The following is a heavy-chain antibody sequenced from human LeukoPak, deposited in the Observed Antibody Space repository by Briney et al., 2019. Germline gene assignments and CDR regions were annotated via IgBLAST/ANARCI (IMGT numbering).Heavy chain of an antibody. CDR3: ARGFNTGWYFDL. Sequence: KSSETLSLTCTVSGGSITSGNNYWSWIRQPAGKGLEWVGRINPSGGTNDNPTFKSRVTLSAETSNNQFSLKLDSVTAADTAIYYCARGFNTGWYFDLWGRGTLVTFSS. D-gene: IGHD1-1*01. CDR1: GGSITSGNNY. V-gene: IGHV4-61*02. J-gene: IGHJ2*01. CDR2: INPSGGT.